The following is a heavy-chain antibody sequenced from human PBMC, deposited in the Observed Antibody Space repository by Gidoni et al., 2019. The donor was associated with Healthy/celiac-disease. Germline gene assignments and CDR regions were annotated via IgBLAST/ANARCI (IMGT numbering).Heavy chain of an antibody. CDR3: ARLEKERGWSLDFDP. J-gene: IGHJ5*02. D-gene: IGHD6-19*01. CDR1: GGSISSSSYY. CDR2: LYYSGST. Sequence: QLQLQESGPGLVKPSETLSLTCTVSGGSISSSSYYWGWIRQPPGKGLEWIGSLYYSGSTYYNPSLKSRVTISVDTSKNQFSLKLSSVTAADTAVYYCARLEKERGWSLDFDPWGQGTLVTVSS. V-gene: IGHV4-39*01.